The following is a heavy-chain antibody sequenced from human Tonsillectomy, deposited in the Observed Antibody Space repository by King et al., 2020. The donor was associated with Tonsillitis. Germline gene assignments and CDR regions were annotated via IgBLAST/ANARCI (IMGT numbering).Heavy chain of an antibody. CDR2: ISWDGGST. J-gene: IGHJ4*02. D-gene: IGHD6-13*01. CDR1: GFTFDDYT. V-gene: IGHV3-43*01. CDR3: AKALPRIAAPCSLDY. Sequence: VQLVESGGVVVQPGGSLRLSCTASGFTFDDYTMHWVRQAPGKGLEWVSLISWDGGSTYYADSVKGRLPISRDNSKNSLSLQMNSLRTEDTSLSYCAKALPRIAAPCSLDYWGQGTLVTVSS.